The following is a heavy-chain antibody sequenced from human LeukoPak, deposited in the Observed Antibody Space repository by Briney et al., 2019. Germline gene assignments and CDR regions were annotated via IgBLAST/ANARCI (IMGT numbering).Heavy chain of an antibody. CDR2: ISYDGSNK. V-gene: IGHV3-30-3*01. D-gene: IGHD3-10*01. J-gene: IGHJ4*02. CDR1: GFTFSSYA. CDR3: ARILYGSGSYYKD. Sequence: SLSLSCAASGFTFSSYAMHRRRQAPGKVLELVAVISYDGSNKYYADSVRGGFTISRDTSKNTLYLQTNSLRAENTAVYYWARILYGSGSYYKDWGQGTLVTVSS.